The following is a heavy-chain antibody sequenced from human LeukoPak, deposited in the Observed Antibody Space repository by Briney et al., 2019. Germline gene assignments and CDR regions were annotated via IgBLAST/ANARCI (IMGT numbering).Heavy chain of an antibody. CDR1: GGSISYYY. J-gene: IGHJ4*02. V-gene: IGHV4-59*01. CDR2: IYYSGST. D-gene: IGHD5-18*01. CDR3: ARGGSSYGYYFDY. Sequence: SETLSLTCTVSGGSISYYYLSWIRQPPGKGLERIGYIYYSGSTSYNPSLKSRLIISVDTSKNQFSLKLNSVTAADTAVYYCARGGSSYGYYFDYWGQGTLVTVSS.